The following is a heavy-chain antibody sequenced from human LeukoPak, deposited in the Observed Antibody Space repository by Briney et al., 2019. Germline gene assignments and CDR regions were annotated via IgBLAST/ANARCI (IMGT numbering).Heavy chain of an antibody. V-gene: IGHV3-23*01. CDR2: TVGGGDGT. CDR1: GFTFSSTS. CDR3: AREACSGCPGAGFDP. J-gene: IGHJ5*02. Sequence: PGGSLRLSCAASGFTFSSTSMSWVRQAPGKGLEWVAVTVGGGDGTYYADSVKGRFTISRDNSKNTLYLQMNSLRAEDTAVYYCAREACSGCPGAGFDPWGQGTLVTVSS. D-gene: IGHD6-19*01.